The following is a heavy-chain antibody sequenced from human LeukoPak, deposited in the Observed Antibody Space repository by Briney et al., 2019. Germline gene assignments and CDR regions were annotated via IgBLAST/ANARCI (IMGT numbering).Heavy chain of an antibody. J-gene: IGHJ6*04. D-gene: IGHD3-10*02. CDR3: AELGITMIGGV. V-gene: IGHV3-48*04. CDR2: ISSSGSTI. Sequence: GGSLRLSCAASGFSFTFYSMNWVRQAPGKGLEWVSYISSSGSTIYYADSVKGRFTISRDNAKNSLYLQMNSLRAEDTAVYYCAELGITMIGGVWGKGTTVTISS. CDR1: GFSFTFYS.